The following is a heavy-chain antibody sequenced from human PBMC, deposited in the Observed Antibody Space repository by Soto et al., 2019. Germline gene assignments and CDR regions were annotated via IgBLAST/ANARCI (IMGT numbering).Heavy chain of an antibody. CDR3: SAGGDFYY. CDR2: IIPIFGTA. D-gene: IGHD2-21*01. CDR1: GGTFSSYA. Sequence: QVQLVQSGAEVKKPGSSVKVSCKASGGTFSSYAISWVRQAPGQGLEWMGGIIPIFGTANNAQNFQGRVTVTANEGKSTGYREPRSPRDDDSAVYCCSAGGDFYYWCQEPLITFS. V-gene: IGHV1-69*12. J-gene: IGHJ4*02.